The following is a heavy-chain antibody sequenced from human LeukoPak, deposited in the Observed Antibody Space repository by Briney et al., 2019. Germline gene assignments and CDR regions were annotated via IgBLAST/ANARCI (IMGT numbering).Heavy chain of an antibody. CDR3: ARVHGTKRYYFDD. CDR2: IFDGGTT. Sequence: GGSLRLSCAASGFTFTTQYMTWVRQAPGRGLEGVSLIFDGGTTYYADSVKGRFSISRDTSKNTLDLQMSGLRAEDTAVYYCARVHGTKRYYFDDWGQGIQVTVSS. J-gene: IGHJ4*02. CDR1: GFTFTTQY. D-gene: IGHD1-26*01. V-gene: IGHV3-66*01.